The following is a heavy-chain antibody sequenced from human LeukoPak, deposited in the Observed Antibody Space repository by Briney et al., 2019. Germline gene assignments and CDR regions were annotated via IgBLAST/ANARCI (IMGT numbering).Heavy chain of an antibody. D-gene: IGHD3-22*01. V-gene: IGHV3-53*01. Sequence: GGSLRLSCAASGFTVSSNYMSWVRQAPGKGLEWVSVIYSGGSTYYADSVKGRFTISRDNSKNTLYLQMNSLRAEDTAVYYCARGSVIPHSSSGYYYWGQGTLVTVSS. J-gene: IGHJ4*02. CDR1: GFTVSSNY. CDR3: ARGSVIPHSSSGYYY. CDR2: IYSGGST.